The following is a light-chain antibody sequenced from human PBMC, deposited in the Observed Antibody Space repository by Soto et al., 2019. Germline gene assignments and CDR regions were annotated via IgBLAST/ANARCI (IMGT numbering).Light chain of an antibody. Sequence: EIVLTQSPATLSLSPGERATLSCRASQSVSSYLAWYQQKPGQAPRLLIYDASNRATGIPARFSGSGSGTVFPLTISSLEPEDFAVYYCQQRSNWLTWTFGQGTKVEIK. CDR2: DAS. CDR3: QQRSNWLTWT. CDR1: QSVSSY. J-gene: IGKJ1*01. V-gene: IGKV3-11*01.